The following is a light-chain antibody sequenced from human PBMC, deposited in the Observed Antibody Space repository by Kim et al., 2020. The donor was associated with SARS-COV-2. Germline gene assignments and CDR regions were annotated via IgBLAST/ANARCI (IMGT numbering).Light chain of an antibody. CDR1: QSISSW. Sequence: IQMTQSPSTLSASVGDRVTITCRASQSISSWLAWYQQKPGKAPKLLIYKASSLESGVPSRFSGSGSGTEFTLTISSLQPDDFATYHCHQYNSFGPGTKVDIK. CDR2: KAS. J-gene: IGKJ3*01. V-gene: IGKV1-5*03. CDR3: HQYNS.